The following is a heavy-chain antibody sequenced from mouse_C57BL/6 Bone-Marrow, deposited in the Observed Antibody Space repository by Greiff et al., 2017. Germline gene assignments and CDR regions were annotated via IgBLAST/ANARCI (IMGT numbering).Heavy chain of an antibody. J-gene: IGHJ3*01. CDR1: GFNIKDDY. CDR3: SYSQGWFAY. CDR2: IDPEDGDT. D-gene: IGHD2-12*01. Sequence: EVQLVESGAELVRPGASVKLSCTASGFNIKDDYMHWVKQRPEQGLEWIGWIDPEDGDTEYATKFQGKATITEDTSSNTAYLQLSSLTSEDAAVYYCSYSQGWFAYWGRGTLVTVTA. V-gene: IGHV14-4*01.